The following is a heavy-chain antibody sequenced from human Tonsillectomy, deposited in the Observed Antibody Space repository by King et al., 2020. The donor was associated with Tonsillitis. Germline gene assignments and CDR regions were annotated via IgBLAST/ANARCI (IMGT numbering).Heavy chain of an antibody. D-gene: IGHD3-22*01. CDR2: IRSSSSYI. CDR1: GFTFSNYS. J-gene: IGHJ4*02. V-gene: IGHV3-21*01. Sequence: VQLVESGGGLVKPGGSLRLSCAASGFTFSNYSMNWVRQAPGKGLEWVSSIRSSSSYIYYADSVKGRFTISRDNAKNSLYLQMNSLRAEDTAVYYCARVRYDSRGYYYVDYWGQGTLVTVSS. CDR3: ARVRYDSRGYYYVDY.